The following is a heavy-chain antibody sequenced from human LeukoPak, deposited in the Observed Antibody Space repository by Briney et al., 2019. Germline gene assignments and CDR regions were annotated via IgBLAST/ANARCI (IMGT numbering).Heavy chain of an antibody. CDR1: GFTFSSYW. D-gene: IGHD3-3*01. J-gene: IGHJ6*02. V-gene: IGHV3-74*01. CDR3: ASRRFLDGYYYGMDV. Sequence: PGGSLRLSCAASGFTFSSYWMHWVRQAPGKGLVWVSRINSDGSGSSYADSVKGRFTISRDNAKNTLYLQMNSLRAEDTTVYYCASRRFLDGYYYGMDVWGQGTTVTVSS. CDR2: INSDGSGS.